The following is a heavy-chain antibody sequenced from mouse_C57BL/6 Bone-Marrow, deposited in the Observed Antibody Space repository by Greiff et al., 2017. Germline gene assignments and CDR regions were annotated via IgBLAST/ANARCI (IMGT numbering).Heavy chain of an antibody. CDR3: ARYRLYYYAMDY. D-gene: IGHD1-2*01. V-gene: IGHV7-3*01. CDR2: IRHKSNGYTT. CDR1: GFTFTDYY. J-gene: IGHJ4*01. Sequence: EVKLQESGGGLVQPGGSLSLSCAASGFTFTDYYMSWVRQPPGKALEWLGFIRHKSNGYTTEYSASVKGRFTISRDNSPSSLYLQMNALRAEDSATYYCARYRLYYYAMDYGGQGTSVTVSS.